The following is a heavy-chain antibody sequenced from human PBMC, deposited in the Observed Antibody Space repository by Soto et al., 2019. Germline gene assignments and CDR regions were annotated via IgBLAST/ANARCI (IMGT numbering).Heavy chain of an antibody. Sequence: QVQLEQSGAEVKQPGDSVKVSCKASGYTFTHFYITWVRQAPGQGLEWMGAISPHNFNTNYAQKFRGRVTLTTEKSTNTAYMDLRSLTSEHTAVYYCARDEGGYDILTGYYKAHHFDYWGQGVPVTVSS. D-gene: IGHD3-9*01. V-gene: IGHV1-18*01. CDR2: ISPHNFNT. J-gene: IGHJ4*02. CDR1: GYTFTHFY. CDR3: ARDEGGYDILTGYYKAHHFDY.